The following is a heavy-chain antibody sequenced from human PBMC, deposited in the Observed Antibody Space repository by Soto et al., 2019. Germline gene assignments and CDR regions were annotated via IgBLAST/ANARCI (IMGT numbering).Heavy chain of an antibody. J-gene: IGHJ1*01. D-gene: IGHD2-15*01. CDR2: ISYDGSDK. V-gene: IGHV3-30*03. Sequence: QVQLVESGGGVVQPGRSLRLSCAASGFTFSSYGMHWVRQAPGKGLEWVAVISYDGSDKYYADSVKGRFTISRDNSNNTRYRQMDSRRAEDTAVYYCARGVVVATTYFHHWGQGTLVTVSS. CDR3: ARGVVVATTYFHH. CDR1: GFTFSSYG.